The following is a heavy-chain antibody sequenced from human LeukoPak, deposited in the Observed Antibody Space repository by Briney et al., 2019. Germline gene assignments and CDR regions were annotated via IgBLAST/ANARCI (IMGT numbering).Heavy chain of an antibody. CDR3: ARSYTYGLPPYLDAFDI. CDR1: GYSFTSYW. J-gene: IGHJ3*02. D-gene: IGHD5-18*01. Sequence: GESLKISCKGSGYSFTSYWIGWVRQMPGKGLEWMGIIYPGDSDTRYSPPFQGQVTISADKSISTAYLQWSSLKASDTAMYYCARSYTYGLPPYLDAFDIWGQGTMVTVSS. CDR2: IYPGDSDT. V-gene: IGHV5-51*01.